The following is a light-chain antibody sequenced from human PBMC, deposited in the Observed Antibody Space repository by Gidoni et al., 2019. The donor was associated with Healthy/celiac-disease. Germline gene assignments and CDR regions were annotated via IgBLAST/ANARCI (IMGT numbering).Light chain of an antibody. V-gene: IGKV3-20*01. CDR2: GAS. Sequence: IVLTPSPGTLSLSPGERATLSCRASQSVSSSYLAWYQQKPGQAPRTLIYGASSRATGIPDRVSGSGSGTEFILTISRREQEDFAVYYCQQYGNRTGYTFXQXTKLEIK. J-gene: IGKJ2*01. CDR1: QSVSSSY. CDR3: QQYGNRTGYT.